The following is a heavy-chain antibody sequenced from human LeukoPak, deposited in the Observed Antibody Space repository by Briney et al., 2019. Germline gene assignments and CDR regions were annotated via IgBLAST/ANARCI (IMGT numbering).Heavy chain of an antibody. CDR2: INHSGST. J-gene: IGHJ5*02. V-gene: IGHV4-34*01. CDR1: GGSFSGYY. D-gene: IGHD3-10*01. Sequence: PSETLSLTCAVYGGSFSGYYWSWIRQPPGKGLEWIGEINHSGSTNYNPSLKSRVTISVDTSKNQFSLKLSSVTAADTAVYYCARGGGYGSDRGGWFDPWGQGTLVTVSS. CDR3: ARGGGYGSDRGGWFDP.